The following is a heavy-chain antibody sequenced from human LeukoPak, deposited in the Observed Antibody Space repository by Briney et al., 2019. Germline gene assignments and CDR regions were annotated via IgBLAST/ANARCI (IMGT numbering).Heavy chain of an antibody. Sequence: GGSLRLSCAASGFTFDDYAMHWVRQAPGKGLEWVSGISWNSGSIGYADSVKGRFTISRDNAKNSLYLQMNSLRAEDTALYYCAKSVVLYYDSREGGYYFDYWGQGTLVTVSS. D-gene: IGHD3-22*01. V-gene: IGHV3-9*01. CDR1: GFTFDDYA. CDR2: ISWNSGSI. CDR3: AKSVVLYYDSREGGYYFDY. J-gene: IGHJ4*02.